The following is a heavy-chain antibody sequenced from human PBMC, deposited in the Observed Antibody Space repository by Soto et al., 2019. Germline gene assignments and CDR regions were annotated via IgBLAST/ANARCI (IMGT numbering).Heavy chain of an antibody. V-gene: IGHV3-48*03. CDR1: RFTFSRYE. CDR3: GRDHSVRTHYFDY. J-gene: IGHJ4*02. CDR2: ISSGGSTI. D-gene: IGHD3-10*01. Sequence: GGSLNFTGATSRFTFSRYEMNWVRQAPGKGLEWLSYISSGGSTIYYADSVKGRFTSSRDNAKNSLYLQMNSLRAEDTAVYYCGRDHSVRTHYFDYWGQGTLVTVSS.